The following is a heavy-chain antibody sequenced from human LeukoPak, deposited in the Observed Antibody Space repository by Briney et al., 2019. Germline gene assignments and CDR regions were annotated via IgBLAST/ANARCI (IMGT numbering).Heavy chain of an antibody. J-gene: IGHJ4*02. D-gene: IGHD3-22*01. CDR3: AHRDYYDSRGYLD. V-gene: IGHV2-5*02. CDR2: LFWDDDK. Sequence: SGPTLVNPTQTLTLTCTFSGFSLNTSGVGVGWIRQPPGKALEWLALLFWDDDKRYSPSLESRLTITNDTSKNQVVLILTNMDPVDTATYYCAHRDYYDSRGYLDWGQGTLVTVSS. CDR1: GFSLNTSGVG.